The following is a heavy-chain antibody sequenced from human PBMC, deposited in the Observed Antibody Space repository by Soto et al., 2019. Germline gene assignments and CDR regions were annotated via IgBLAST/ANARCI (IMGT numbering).Heavy chain of an antibody. Sequence: SETLSLTCAVYGGSFSGYYWSWIRQPPGKGLEWIGEITHSGSTNYNPSLKSRVTISVDTSKNQFSLKLSSVTAADTAVYYCARGRAYYYGSGSIGDYYYYGMDVWGQGTTVTVSS. CDR1: GGSFSGYY. V-gene: IGHV4-34*01. J-gene: IGHJ6*02. D-gene: IGHD3-10*01. CDR3: ARGRAYYYGSGSIGDYYYYGMDV. CDR2: ITHSGST.